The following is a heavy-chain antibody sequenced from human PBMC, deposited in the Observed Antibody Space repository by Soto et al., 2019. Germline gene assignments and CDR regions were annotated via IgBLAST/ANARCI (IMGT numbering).Heavy chain of an antibody. J-gene: IGHJ5*02. CDR3: ATERTARFDP. V-gene: IGHV4-30-2*01. CDR1: GGSIQGGGFS. CDR2: IYDSGNT. D-gene: IGHD5-18*01. Sequence: PSETLSLTCAVFGGSIQGGGFSWTWIRQPPGKGLEWIGYIYDSGNTNYNPSLKSRVTISMDRSKNQFSLNISSVTAADTAIYYCATERTARFDPWGQGTLVTVSS.